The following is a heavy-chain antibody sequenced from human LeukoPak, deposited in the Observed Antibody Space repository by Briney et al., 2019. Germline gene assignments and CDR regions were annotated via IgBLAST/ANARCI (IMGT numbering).Heavy chain of an antibody. D-gene: IGHD3-16*02. CDR1: GGSFSGYY. Sequence: SETLSLTCAVYGGSFSGYYWSWIRQPPGKGLEWIGEINHSGSTNYNPSLKSRVTISVDTSKNQFSLKLSSVTAADTAVYYCARHLIMITFGGVIVPNWFDPWGQGTLVTVSS. CDR3: ARHLIMITFGGVIVPNWFDP. V-gene: IGHV4-34*01. CDR2: INHSGST. J-gene: IGHJ5*02.